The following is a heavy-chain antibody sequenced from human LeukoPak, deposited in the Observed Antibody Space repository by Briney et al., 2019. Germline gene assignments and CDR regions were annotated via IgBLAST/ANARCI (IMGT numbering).Heavy chain of an antibody. CDR2: LYSGADT. J-gene: IGHJ2*01. CDR3: ARIGDHFHWYLDL. V-gene: IGHV3-53*01. Sequence: PGGSLTLSCTASGFTVATNYMNWVRQPPGKGLEWVSILYSGADTYYADSVKGRFVVSRDSSKNMLFLHMNALRPEDTAVYYCARIGDHFHWYLDLWRRGTLVTVSS. D-gene: IGHD3-3*02. CDR1: GFTVATNY.